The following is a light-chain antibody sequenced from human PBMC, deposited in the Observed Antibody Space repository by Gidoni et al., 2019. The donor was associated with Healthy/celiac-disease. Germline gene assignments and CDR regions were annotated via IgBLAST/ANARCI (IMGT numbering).Light chain of an antibody. V-gene: IGKV4-1*01. CDR1: QSVLYSSNNRNY. CDR2: WAS. CDR3: QQYYSTLRT. Sequence: DSVMTESPDSLAVSLGERATNNCKSSQSVLYSSNNRNYLAWYQQKPGQPPRLLIYWASTRESGVPDRFSGSGSGTDFTLTISSLQAEDVAVYYCQQYYSTLRTFGRGTKVEIK. J-gene: IGKJ1*01.